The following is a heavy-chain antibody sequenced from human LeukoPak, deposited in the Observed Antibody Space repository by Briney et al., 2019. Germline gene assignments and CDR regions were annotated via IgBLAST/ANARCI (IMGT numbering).Heavy chain of an antibody. CDR3: ARSRGSCYSCGDY. D-gene: IGHD2-15*01. Sequence: SVRVSCKASGGTFSSYAISWVRQAPGQGLEWMGGIIPIFGTANYAQKFQGRVTITANESTSTAYMELSSLRSEDTAVYYCARSRGSCYSCGDYWGQGTLVTVSS. V-gene: IGHV1-69*13. CDR2: IIPIFGTA. J-gene: IGHJ4*02. CDR1: GGTFSSYA.